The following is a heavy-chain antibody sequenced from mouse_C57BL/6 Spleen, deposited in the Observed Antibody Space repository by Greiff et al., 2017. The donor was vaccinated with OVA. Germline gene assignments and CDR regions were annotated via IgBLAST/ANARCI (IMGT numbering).Heavy chain of an antibody. D-gene: IGHD2-1*01. Sequence: EVQRVESGGGLVKPGGSLKLSCAASGFTFSSYAMSWVRQTPEKRLEWVATISYGGSYTYYPDNVKGRFTISRDNAKNNLYLQMSHLKSEDTAMYYCAEGNSGAYWGQGTLVTVSA. CDR3: AEGNSGAY. V-gene: IGHV5-4*01. J-gene: IGHJ3*01. CDR2: ISYGGSYT. CDR1: GFTFSSYA.